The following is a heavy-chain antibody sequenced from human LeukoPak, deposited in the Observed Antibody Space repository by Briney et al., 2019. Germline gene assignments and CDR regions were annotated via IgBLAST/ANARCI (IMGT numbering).Heavy chain of an antibody. V-gene: IGHV3-48*02. CDR3: ARAEALLPYLY. J-gene: IGHJ4*02. CDR1: GFTFSTYG. Sequence: GGSLRLSCAASGFTFSTYGINWARQAPGKGLEWVSYISSGSDSIHYADSLKGRFTVSRDNAKNSLFLQMNSLRDEDTAVYYCARAEALLPYLYWGQGTLVTVSS. D-gene: IGHD2-15*01. CDR2: ISSGSDSI.